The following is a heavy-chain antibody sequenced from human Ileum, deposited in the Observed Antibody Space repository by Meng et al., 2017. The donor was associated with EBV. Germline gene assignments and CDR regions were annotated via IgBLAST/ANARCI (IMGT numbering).Heavy chain of an antibody. Sequence: QTHRLASGPGLVNPSGPQSPTCTVSSGSVSSGVYPWSWIRQPPGKGLEWIGYILSGSTNYDPSLTNRVTISVDTSKNHFSLKLTSVTAADTAVYYCAGGRAGYGGYKTWGQGTLVTVSS. V-gene: IGHV4-61*03. CDR3: AGGRAGYGGYKT. D-gene: IGHD5-12*01. J-gene: IGHJ4*02. CDR2: ILSGST. CDR1: SGSVSSGVYP.